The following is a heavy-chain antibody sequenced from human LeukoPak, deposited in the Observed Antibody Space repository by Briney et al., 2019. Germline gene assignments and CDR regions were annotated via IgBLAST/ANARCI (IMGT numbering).Heavy chain of an antibody. V-gene: IGHV1-69*13. CDR3: ARRDLPAARQPPGFDY. CDR2: IIPIFGTA. J-gene: IGHJ4*02. CDR1: GGTFSSYA. D-gene: IGHD6-6*01. Sequence: GASVKVSCKASGGTFSSYAISWVRQAPGQGLEWMGGIIPIFGTANYAQKFQGRVTITADESTSTAYMELSSLRSEDTAVYYCARRDLPAARQPPGFDYWGQGTLVTVSS.